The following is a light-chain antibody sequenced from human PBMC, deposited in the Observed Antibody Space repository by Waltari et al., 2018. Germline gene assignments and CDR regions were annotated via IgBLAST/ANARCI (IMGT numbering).Light chain of an antibody. CDR3: QQYNNWPRT. CDR1: QRVSSN. J-gene: IGKJ1*01. CDR2: GAS. V-gene: IGKV3-15*01. Sequence: ETVMTQSPATLSVSPGERATLSCRASQRVSSNLAWYQQKSGQAPRLLIYGASTRATSIPARFSGSGSATEFTLTISSLQSEDFAVYYCQQYNNWPRTFGQGTKVEIK.